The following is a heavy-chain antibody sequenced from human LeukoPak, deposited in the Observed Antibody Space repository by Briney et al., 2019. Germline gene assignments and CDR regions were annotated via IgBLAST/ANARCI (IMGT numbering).Heavy chain of an antibody. CDR3: AKDRQLWLDDYYYYGMDV. CDR2: ISGDGGST. J-gene: IGHJ6*02. D-gene: IGHD5-18*01. CDR1: GFTFDDYA. V-gene: IGHV3-43*02. Sequence: GGSLRPSCAASGFTFDDYAMHWVRQAPGKGLEWVSLISGDGGSTYYADSVKGRFTISRDNSKNSLYLQMNSLRTEDTALYYCAKDRQLWLDDYYYYGMDVWGQGTTVTVSS.